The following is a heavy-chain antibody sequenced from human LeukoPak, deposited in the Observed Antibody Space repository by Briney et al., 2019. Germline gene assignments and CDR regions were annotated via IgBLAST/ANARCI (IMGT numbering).Heavy chain of an antibody. Sequence: GGSLRLSCAASGFTFNGYAMNWVRQAPGKGLEWVSAISGSGGSTYYADSVKGRFTISRDNSKNTLYLQMNSLRAEDTAVYYCAKGWVTDRNYFDSWGRGTLVTVSS. D-gene: IGHD5-18*01. CDR3: AKGWVTDRNYFDS. J-gene: IGHJ4*02. CDR2: ISGSGGST. CDR1: GFTFNGYA. V-gene: IGHV3-23*01.